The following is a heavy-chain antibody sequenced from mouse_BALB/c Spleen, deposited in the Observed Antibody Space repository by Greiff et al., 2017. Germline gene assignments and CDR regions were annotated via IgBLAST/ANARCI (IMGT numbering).Heavy chain of an antibody. CDR3: ARIGPNWEPFFDY. Sequence: QVQLQQPGAELVMPGASVKMSCKASGYTFTDYWMHWVKQRPGQGLEWIGAIDTSDSYTSYNQKFKGKATLTVDESSSTAYMQLSSLTSEDSAVYYCARIGPNWEPFFDYWGQGTTLTVSS. D-gene: IGHD4-1*01. CDR1: GYTFTDYW. CDR2: IDTSDSYT. V-gene: IGHV1-69*01. J-gene: IGHJ2*01.